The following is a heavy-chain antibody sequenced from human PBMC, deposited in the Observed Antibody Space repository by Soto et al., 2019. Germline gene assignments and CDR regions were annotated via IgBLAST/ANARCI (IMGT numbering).Heavy chain of an antibody. CDR1: GYSISSGYY. CDR3: ARARWYDAFDV. J-gene: IGHJ3*01. V-gene: IGHV4-38-2*01. CDR2: TFHGGNT. Sequence: SETLSLACAVSGYSISSGYYWGWIRKPPGKGLEWIGSTFHGGNTYYNPSLKSRVTISVDMSKNQFSLKLNSVTAADTAVYYCARARWYDAFDVWGQGTVVTVSS. D-gene: IGHD2-15*01.